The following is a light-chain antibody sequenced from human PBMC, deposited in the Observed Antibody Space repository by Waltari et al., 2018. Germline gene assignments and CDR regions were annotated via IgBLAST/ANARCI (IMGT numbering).Light chain of an antibody. CDR1: QSISSW. J-gene: IGKJ1*01. V-gene: IGKV1-5*03. Sequence: DIQMTQSPSTLSASVGDRVTITCRASQSISSWLAWYQQKPGKAPNLLIYKASSLESGVPSRVSGSGSGTEFTLTISSLQPDDFATYYCQQYNSYSSWTFGQGTKVEIK. CDR2: KAS. CDR3: QQYNSYSSWT.